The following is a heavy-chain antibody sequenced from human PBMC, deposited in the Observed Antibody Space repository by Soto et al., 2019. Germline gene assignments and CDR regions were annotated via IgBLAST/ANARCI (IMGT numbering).Heavy chain of an antibody. CDR3: AREAEAAAAGRGYYYYGMDV. D-gene: IGHD6-13*01. V-gene: IGHV3-11*06. Sequence: GGSLRLSCAASGFTFSDYYMSWIRQAPGKGLEWVSYISSSSSYTNYADSVKGRFTISRDNAKNSLYLQMNSLRAEDTAVYYCAREAEAAAAGRGYYYYGMDVWGQGTTVTVSS. CDR1: GFTFSDYY. CDR2: ISSSSSYT. J-gene: IGHJ6*02.